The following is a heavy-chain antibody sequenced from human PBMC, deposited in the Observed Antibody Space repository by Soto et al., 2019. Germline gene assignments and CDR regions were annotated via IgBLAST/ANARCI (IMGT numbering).Heavy chain of an antibody. CDR2: IYYSGST. D-gene: IGHD3-22*01. J-gene: IGHJ4*02. CDR3: MLGSGWKDFDY. Sequence: ETLSLTCTVSGGSISGSSYYWGWIRQPPGKGLEWIGNIYYSGSTYYNPSLKSRVTISVDTSKNQFSLKLSSVTAADTAVYYCMLGSGWKDFDYWGQGTLVTVSS. CDR1: GGSISGSSYY. V-gene: IGHV4-39*01.